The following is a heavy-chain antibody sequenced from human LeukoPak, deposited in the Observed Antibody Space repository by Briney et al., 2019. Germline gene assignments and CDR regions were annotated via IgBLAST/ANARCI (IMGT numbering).Heavy chain of an antibody. V-gene: IGHV3-7*02. CDR1: GFTCSSYW. CDR2: IKQDGSEK. J-gene: IGHJ4*02. CDR3: ASFDY. Sequence: GGSLRFSCAASGFTCSSYWMSWVPQAPGKGLEWVANIKQDGSEKYYVDSVKGRFTISRDNAKNSLYLQMNSLRAEDTAVYYCASFDYWGQGTLVTVSS.